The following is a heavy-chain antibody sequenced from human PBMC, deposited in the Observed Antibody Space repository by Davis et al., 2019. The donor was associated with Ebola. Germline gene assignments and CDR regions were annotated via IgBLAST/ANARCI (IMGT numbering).Heavy chain of an antibody. Sequence: PGGSLRLSCAASGFTFSTYSMKWVRQAPGKGLEWVSTLGLSADTYYADSVKGRFTISRDNSKNTLHLQMNSLRVEDTAIYYCAKDTSNVWFDVCGQGTMVTVAS. J-gene: IGHJ3*01. CDR1: GFTFSTYS. CDR3: AKDTSNVWFDV. V-gene: IGHV3-23*01. D-gene: IGHD6-19*01. CDR2: LGLSADT.